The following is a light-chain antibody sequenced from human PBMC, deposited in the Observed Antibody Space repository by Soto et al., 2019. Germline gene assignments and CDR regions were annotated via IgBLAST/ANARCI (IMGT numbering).Light chain of an antibody. CDR3: QQYGRSPRFT. CDR1: QSVSSSH. J-gene: IGKJ4*01. Sequence: EIVLTQSPGTLSLSPGERATLSCRASQSVSSSHLAWYQQKPGQAPRLLFYVASSRATGIPDRFSGSGSGTYFTLTISRLEPEDFAVYYCQQYGRSPRFTFGRGTKVEIK. V-gene: IGKV3-20*01. CDR2: VAS.